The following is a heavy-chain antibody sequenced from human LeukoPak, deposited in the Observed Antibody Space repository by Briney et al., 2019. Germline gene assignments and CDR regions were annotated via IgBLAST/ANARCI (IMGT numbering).Heavy chain of an antibody. V-gene: IGHV4-59*11. Sequence: KPSETLSLTCAVSADSFSSHYWTWIRQPPGKGLEWIGYIFYIGSTNYNPSLKSRVTISIDTSKNQFSLKLSSVTAADTAVYYCARDLVTVTKGFDIWGQGTMVTVSS. J-gene: IGHJ3*02. D-gene: IGHD4-17*01. CDR2: IFYIGST. CDR1: ADSFSSHY. CDR3: ARDLVTVTKGFDI.